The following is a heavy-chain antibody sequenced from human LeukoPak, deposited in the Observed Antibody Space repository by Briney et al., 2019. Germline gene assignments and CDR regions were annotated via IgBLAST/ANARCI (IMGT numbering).Heavy chain of an antibody. D-gene: IGHD5-12*01. CDR3: ARVSGYVLDY. Sequence: GGSLRLSCAASGFTFSGYWMHWVRQAPGKGLVWVLCIDSDGCNTIFEGSVRGRFTSSRGNAKLTLYLQMNSLRPEDTAVYYCARVSGYVLDYWGQGTLVTVSS. V-gene: IGHV3-74*01. J-gene: IGHJ4*02. CDR2: IDSDGCNT. CDR1: GFTFSGYW.